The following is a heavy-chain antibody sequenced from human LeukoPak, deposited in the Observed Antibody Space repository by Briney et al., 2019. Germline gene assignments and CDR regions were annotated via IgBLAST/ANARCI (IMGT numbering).Heavy chain of an antibody. CDR3: ARPTYCSGGSCYQALDY. D-gene: IGHD2-15*01. J-gene: IGHJ4*02. CDR2: INPSGGST. Sequence: ASVKVSCKASGYTFTSYYMHWVRQAPGQGLEWMGIINPSGGSTSYAQKFQGRVTMTRDTSTSTVYMELSSLRSEDTAVYYCARPTYCSGGSCYQALDYWGQGTLVTVSS. CDR1: GYTFTSYY. V-gene: IGHV1-46*01.